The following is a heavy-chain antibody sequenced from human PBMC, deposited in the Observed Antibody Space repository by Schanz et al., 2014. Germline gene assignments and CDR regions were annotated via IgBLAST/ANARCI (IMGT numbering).Heavy chain of an antibody. CDR2: ISGSGGST. CDR3: AKGRFGELSAFDI. V-gene: IGHV3-23*01. J-gene: IGHJ3*02. D-gene: IGHD3-10*01. CDR1: GFPFGDYA. Sequence: EVQLLEPGGGLVQPGGSLRLSCAASGFPFGDYAMSWVRQAPGKGLEWVAAISGSGGSTYYADSVKGRFTISRDNSKNTLYLQMNSLRAEDTAVYYCAKGRFGELSAFDIWGQGTMVTVSS.